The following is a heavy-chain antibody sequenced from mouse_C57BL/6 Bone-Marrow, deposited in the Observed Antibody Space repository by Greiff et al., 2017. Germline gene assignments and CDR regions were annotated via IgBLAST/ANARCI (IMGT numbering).Heavy chain of an antibody. CDR1: GFTFSDYY. V-gene: IGHV5-16*01. J-gene: IGHJ4*01. Sequence: EVKLMESEGGLVQPGSSMKLSCTASGFTFSDYYMAWVRQVPEKGLEWVANINYDGSSTYYLDSLKSRFIISRANAKNILYLQMSSLKSEDTATYYCARDGGYYNAMDYWGQGTSVTVSS. CDR3: ARDGGYYNAMDY. CDR2: INYDGSST. D-gene: IGHD2-2*01.